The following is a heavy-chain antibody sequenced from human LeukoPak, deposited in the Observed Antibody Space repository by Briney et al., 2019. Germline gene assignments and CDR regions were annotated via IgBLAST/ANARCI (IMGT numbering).Heavy chain of an antibody. D-gene: IGHD5-18*01. CDR1: GGSFSGYC. CDR2: INHSGST. CDR3: ARSSSGAYIYPPDY. Sequence: KPSETLSLTCAVYGGSFSGYCWSWIRQPPGKGLEWIGEINHSGSTNYNPSLKSRVTISVDTSKNQFSLKLSSVTAADTAVYYCARSSSGAYIYPPDYWGQRTLVTVSS. J-gene: IGHJ4*02. V-gene: IGHV4-34*01.